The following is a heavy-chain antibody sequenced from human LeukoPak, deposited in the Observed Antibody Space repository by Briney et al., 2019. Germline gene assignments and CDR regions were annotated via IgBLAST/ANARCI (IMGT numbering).Heavy chain of an antibody. J-gene: IGHJ6*02. CDR2: ITGSGGNT. CDR3: AKYMTGYYYNGLDV. D-gene: IGHD3-16*01. V-gene: IGHV3-23*01. Sequence: GGSLRLSCAVSGFTFSTHSMSWVRQAPGKGLEWVSAITGSGGNTWYADSVKGRFTISRDNSKNTLFLQMSSLRAEDTALYYCAKYMTGYYYNGLDVWGQGTTVTVSS. CDR1: GFTFSTHS.